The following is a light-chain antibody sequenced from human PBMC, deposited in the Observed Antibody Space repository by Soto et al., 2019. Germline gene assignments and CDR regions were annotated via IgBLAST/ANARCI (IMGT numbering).Light chain of an antibody. CDR1: NSNIGAGYG. V-gene: IGLV1-40*01. CDR3: QSYDSSLSGVV. CDR2: GNT. J-gene: IGLJ2*01. Sequence: QSVLTQPPSVSGAPGQRVTMSCTGSNSNIGAGYGVHWYQQLPGTAPKLLISGNTNRPSGVPDRFSGSRSGPSASLAITGLQAEDEADYYCQSYDSSLSGVVLGGGTKLTVL.